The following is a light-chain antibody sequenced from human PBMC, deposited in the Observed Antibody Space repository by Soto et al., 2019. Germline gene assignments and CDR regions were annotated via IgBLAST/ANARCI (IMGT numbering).Light chain of an antibody. CDR1: NSNLGSNA. V-gene: IGLV1-44*01. CDR3: SAWDDRLNAPV. Sequence: QSVLTQPSSASGTPGQRVTISCSGSNSNLGSNAVNWYQQLPGTAPKLLLHGNDQRPSGVPDRLSGYKSGTSASLAISGLQSEDEADYYCSAWDDRLNAPVFGGGTKLTVL. J-gene: IGLJ2*01. CDR2: GND.